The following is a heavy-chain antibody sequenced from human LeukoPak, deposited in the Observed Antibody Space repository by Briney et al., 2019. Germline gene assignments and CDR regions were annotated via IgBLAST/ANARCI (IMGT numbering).Heavy chain of an antibody. V-gene: IGHV1-18*01. J-gene: IGHJ4*02. CDR3: ARDTVGSNYY. CDR1: GYTFTSYS. Sequence: SXXVSCKASGYTFTSYSISWVRQGPGQGLEWMGWISAYNGDTNYAQKLQGRVSMTTDTSSSTAYMELRSLRSDDTAVYYCARDTVGSNYYWGQGTLATVSS. D-gene: IGHD1-26*01. CDR2: ISAYNGDT.